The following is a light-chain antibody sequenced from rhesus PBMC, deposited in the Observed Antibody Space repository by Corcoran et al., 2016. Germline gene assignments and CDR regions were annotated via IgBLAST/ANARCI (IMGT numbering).Light chain of an antibody. CDR3: QQRNNYPPT. CDR1: QGIRNY. Sequence: DIQLTQSPSSLSASVGDRVTITCRASQGIRNYLAWYQQKSGRAPKLLIADASTLKSGVPSRFSGSGSGTEFTLTISSLQPEDFATYYCQQRNNYPPTFGGGTKVEIK. J-gene: IGKJ4*01. CDR2: DAS. V-gene: IGKV1-38*01.